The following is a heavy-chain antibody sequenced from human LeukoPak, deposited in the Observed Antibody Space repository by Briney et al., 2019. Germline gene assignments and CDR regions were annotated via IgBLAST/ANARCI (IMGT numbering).Heavy chain of an antibody. CDR2: IYYSGST. D-gene: IGHD4-11*01. J-gene: IGHJ6*03. CDR3: ARLHPTLQFYYHYYYMDV. CDR1: GGSISSGGYY. Sequence: SETLSLTCTVSGGSISSGGYYWSWIRQHPGKGLEWIGYIYYSGSTYYNPSLKSRVTISVDTSKNQFSLKLSSVTAADTAVYYCARLHPTLQFYYHYYYMDVWGKGTTVTVSS. V-gene: IGHV4-31*03.